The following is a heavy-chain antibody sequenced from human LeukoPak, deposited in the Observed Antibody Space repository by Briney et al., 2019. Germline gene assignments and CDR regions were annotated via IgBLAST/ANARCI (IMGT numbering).Heavy chain of an antibody. J-gene: IGHJ3*02. CDR3: AKVFCSPSSTSCYSRGNDAFDI. CDR1: GFAFGNFA. Sequence: GGSLRLSCEVSGFAFGNFAMSWVRQAPGKRLEWVSGIGGSGAGTYYGDSVKGRFTISRDNSKNTLYLQMNSLRAEDTAVYYCAKVFCSPSSTSCYSRGNDAFDIWGQGTMVTVSS. CDR2: IGGSGAGT. D-gene: IGHD2-2*02. V-gene: IGHV3-23*01.